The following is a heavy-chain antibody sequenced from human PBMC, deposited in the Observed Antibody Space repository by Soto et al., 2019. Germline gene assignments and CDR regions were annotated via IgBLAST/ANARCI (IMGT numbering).Heavy chain of an antibody. J-gene: IGHJ4*02. D-gene: IGHD4-17*01. V-gene: IGHV1-2*04. Sequence: ASVKVSCKASGYTFTGYYMHWVRQAPGQGLEWMGWINPNSGGTNYAQKFQGWVTMTRDTSVSTAYMELSRLTSGDTAVYFCARPVTTHLAADFWGQGTLVTVPS. CDR3: ARPVTTHLAADF. CDR2: INPNSGGT. CDR1: GYTFTGYY.